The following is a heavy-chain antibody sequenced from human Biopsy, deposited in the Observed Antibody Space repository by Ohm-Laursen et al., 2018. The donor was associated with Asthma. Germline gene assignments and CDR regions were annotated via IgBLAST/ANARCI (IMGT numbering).Heavy chain of an antibody. D-gene: IGHD3-3*01. V-gene: IGHV4-34*01. CDR2: SDHRGNT. CDR3: ARGPEWSGLDI. CDR1: GLSSSGYY. Sequence: SETLSLTCSMYGLSSSGYYWTWNRQPPGKGLEWIGESDHRGNTNINPTLKSRVTISKDKSANEFSLKMRSVTAADTAIYYCARGPEWSGLDIWGQGTTVTVSS. J-gene: IGHJ6*02.